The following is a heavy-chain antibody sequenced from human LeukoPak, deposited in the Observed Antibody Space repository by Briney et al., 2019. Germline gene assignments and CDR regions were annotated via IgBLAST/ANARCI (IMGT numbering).Heavy chain of an antibody. CDR3: AKAQLAILGDFDY. J-gene: IGHJ4*02. CDR2: ISGSGGST. V-gene: IGHV3-23*01. Sequence: PGGSLRLSCATSGFTFNSYAMSWVRQAPGKGLEWVSSISGSGGSTYYADSVKGRFTISRDNSKNTLYLQMNGLRAEDTAVYYCAKAQLAILGDFDYWGQGTLVTVSS. D-gene: IGHD2/OR15-2a*01. CDR1: GFTFNSYA.